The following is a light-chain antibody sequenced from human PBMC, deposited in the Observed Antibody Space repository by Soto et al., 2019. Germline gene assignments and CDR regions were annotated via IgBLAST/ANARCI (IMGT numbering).Light chain of an antibody. V-gene: IGLV2-14*01. CDR2: EVS. J-gene: IGLJ1*01. CDR3: CSYGGSFPYV. CDR1: SNDIGGYNY. Sequence: QSVLTQPASVSGSPGQSITISCTGTSNDIGGYNYVSWYQQHPGEAPKLIIYEVSNRPSGVSNRFSGSKSGNTASLTISGLQAEDEADFFCCSYGGSFPYVFGTGTKLTVL.